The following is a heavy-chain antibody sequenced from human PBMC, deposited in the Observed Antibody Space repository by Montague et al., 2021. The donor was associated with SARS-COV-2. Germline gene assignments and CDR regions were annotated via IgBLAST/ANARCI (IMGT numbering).Heavy chain of an antibody. J-gene: IGHJ3*02. CDR1: GGSISNGGYY. CDR3: ARGDGVVVAAPYI. V-gene: IGHV4-31*03. Sequence: TLSLTCTVSGGSISNGGYYCSWIRQHPGKGLEWIGYVYDSGSTYYNPSLTSRVTMSLDTSKNQFSLKLSSVTAADTAVYYCARGDGVVVAAPYIWGQGTMVTVSP. D-gene: IGHD2-15*01. CDR2: VYDSGST.